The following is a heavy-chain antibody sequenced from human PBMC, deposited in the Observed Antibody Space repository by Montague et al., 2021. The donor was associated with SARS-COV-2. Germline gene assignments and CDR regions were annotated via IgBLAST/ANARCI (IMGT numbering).Heavy chain of an antibody. J-gene: IGHJ4*02. CDR2: IYSGGSDS. CDR1: GFTFNYYV. D-gene: IGHD1-26*01. V-gene: IGHV3-23*03. Sequence: SLRLSCAASGFTFNYYVMSWVRQAPGKGLEWVSVIYSGGSDSYFADSAKGRFTVSRDNSKSTHYLHMHSLGVDDTAVYYCARAGDSAHFYFDSWGQGTLVTVSS. CDR3: ARAGDSAHFYFDS.